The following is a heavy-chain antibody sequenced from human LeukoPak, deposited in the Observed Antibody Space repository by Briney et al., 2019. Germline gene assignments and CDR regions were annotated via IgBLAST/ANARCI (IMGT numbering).Heavy chain of an antibody. J-gene: IGHJ4*02. CDR1: GFTFNEYW. V-gene: IGHV3-7*01. CDR3: GYGRTWYFDY. CDR2: INQDGRQK. D-gene: IGHD6-13*01. Sequence: GGSLRLSCVASGFTFNEYWMNWVRQVPGKGLEWVASINQDGRQKYHVDSVKGRFTISRDNAENSLYLQMKSLGVEDTVLYYCGYGRTWYFDYGGQGTLVTVSS.